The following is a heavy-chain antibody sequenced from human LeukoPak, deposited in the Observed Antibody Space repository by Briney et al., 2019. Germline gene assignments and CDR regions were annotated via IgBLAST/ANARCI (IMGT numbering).Heavy chain of an antibody. CDR3: ARGASDSSGYYYVPFDP. CDR2: INHSGST. CDR1: GGSFSGYY. D-gene: IGHD3-22*01. Sequence: SETLSLTCAVYGGSFSGYYWSWIRQPPGKGLEWIGEINHSGSTNYNPSLKSRVTISVDTSKNQFSLKLSSVTAADTAVYYCARGASDSSGYYYVPFDPWGQGTLVTVSS. V-gene: IGHV4-34*01. J-gene: IGHJ5*02.